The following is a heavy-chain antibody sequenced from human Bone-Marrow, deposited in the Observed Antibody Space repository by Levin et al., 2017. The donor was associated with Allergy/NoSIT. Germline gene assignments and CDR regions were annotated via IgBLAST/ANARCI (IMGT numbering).Heavy chain of an antibody. CDR2: FDPEVGET. CDR3: ATGYDYYMDV. V-gene: IGHV1-24*01. Sequence: GESLKISCKVSGYTLTELAMHWVRQAPGKGLEWMGGFDPEVGETIYAQKFQGRFTMSEDTSTETAFMELSNLRSEDTAVYYCATGYDYYMDVWGKGTTVTVSS. CDR1: GYTLTELA. J-gene: IGHJ6*03. D-gene: IGHD3-3*01.